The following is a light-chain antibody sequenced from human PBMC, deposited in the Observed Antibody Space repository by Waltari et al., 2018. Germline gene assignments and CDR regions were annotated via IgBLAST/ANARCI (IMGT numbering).Light chain of an antibody. J-gene: IGKJ4*01. CDR2: GAS. CDR3: QQYGSSPRA. V-gene: IGKV3-20*01. Sequence: IVLTQSPGTLSLSPGERATLSCRASHSVSSSYLAWYQQKPGQAPRLLIYGASSRATGIPDRFSGSGSGTDFTLTISRLEPEDFAVYYCQQYGSSPRAFGGGTKVEIK. CDR1: HSVSSSY.